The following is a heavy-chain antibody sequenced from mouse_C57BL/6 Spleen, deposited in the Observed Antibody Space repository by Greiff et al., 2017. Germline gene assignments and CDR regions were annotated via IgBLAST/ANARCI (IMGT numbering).Heavy chain of an antibody. D-gene: IGHD4-1*02. CDR3: AFNWYVIDYYTNDY. CDR1: GYTFTSYW. CDR2: IHPNSGST. J-gene: IGHJ4*01. Sequence: QVQLQQPGAELVKPGASVKLSCKASGYTFTSYWMHWVKQRPGQGLEWIGMIHPNSGSTNYNEKFKSKATLTVDKSSSTAYMQPSSLTSEDSAVYYSAFNWYVIDYYTNDYWGQGTSVTVSS. V-gene: IGHV1-64*01.